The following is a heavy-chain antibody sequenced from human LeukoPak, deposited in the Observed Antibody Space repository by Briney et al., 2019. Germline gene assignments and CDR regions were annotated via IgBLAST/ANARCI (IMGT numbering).Heavy chain of an antibody. Sequence: PSETLSLTCTVSGGSISSYYWSWLRQPAGKGLEWIGRIYTSGSTNYNPSLKSRVTMSVDTSKNQFSLKLSSVTAADTAVYYCARSLVPPSHYYYYGMDVWGQGTTVTVSS. V-gene: IGHV4-4*07. CDR2: IYTSGST. J-gene: IGHJ6*02. D-gene: IGHD3-10*01. CDR3: ARSLVPPSHYYYYGMDV. CDR1: GGSISSYY.